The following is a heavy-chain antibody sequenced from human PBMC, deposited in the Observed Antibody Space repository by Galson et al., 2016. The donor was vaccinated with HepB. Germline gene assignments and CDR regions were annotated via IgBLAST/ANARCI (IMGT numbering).Heavy chain of an antibody. J-gene: IGHJ4*02. D-gene: IGHD1-26*01. CDR1: GGSIGTPNW. V-gene: IGHV4-4*02. Sequence: SETLSLTCAVSGGSIGTPNWWSWVRQPPGKGLEWIAEIYHTGDTNYNPSLKSRVAISIDKSNNQFSLEMTSVTAADTALYYCARGGSYPYYFDSWGQGTLVTVSP. CDR2: IYHTGDT. CDR3: ARGGSYPYYFDS.